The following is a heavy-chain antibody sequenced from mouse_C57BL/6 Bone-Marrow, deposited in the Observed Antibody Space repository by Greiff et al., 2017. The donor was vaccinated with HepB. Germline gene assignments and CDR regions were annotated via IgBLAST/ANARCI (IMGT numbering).Heavy chain of an antibody. CDR2: INPSTGGT. Sequence: VQLQQSGPELVKPGASVKISCKASGYSFTGYYMNWVKQSPEKSLEWIGEINPSTGGTTYNQKFKAKATLTVDKSSSTAYMQLKSLTSEDSAVYYCARWFYFDVWGTGTTVTVSS. D-gene: IGHD2-2*01. V-gene: IGHV1-42*01. J-gene: IGHJ1*03. CDR1: GYSFTGYY. CDR3: ARWFYFDV.